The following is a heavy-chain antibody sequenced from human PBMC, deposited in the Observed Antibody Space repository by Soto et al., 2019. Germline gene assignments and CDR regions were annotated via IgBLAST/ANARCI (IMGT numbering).Heavy chain of an antibody. J-gene: IGHJ6*02. CDR3: TGITWFRGMDV. Sequence: SQTLSLICALSGDSVSRTSAAWNWVRQSPSRGLEWLGRTYYKSKWNNDYALSVKSRITINPDTSKNQFSLHLYSVNPEDTAVYYCTGITWFRGMDVWGQGTPDTVS. D-gene: IGHD3-10*01. CDR1: GDSVSRTSAA. V-gene: IGHV6-1*01. CDR2: TYYKSKWNN.